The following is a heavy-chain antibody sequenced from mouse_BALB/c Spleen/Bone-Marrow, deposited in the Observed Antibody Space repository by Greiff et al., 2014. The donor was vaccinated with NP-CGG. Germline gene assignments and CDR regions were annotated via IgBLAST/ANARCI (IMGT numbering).Heavy chain of an antibody. Sequence: VKLVESGPGLVAPSQSLSITCTVSGFSLTNYGVHWVRQPPGKGLEWLGVIGADGSTNYNSALMSRLSISKDNSKSQVLFKMNSLQTDDTAMYYCARITTATGAMDYWGQGTSVTVSS. CDR3: ARITTATGAMDY. J-gene: IGHJ4*01. V-gene: IGHV2-9*02. CDR2: IGADGST. D-gene: IGHD1-2*01. CDR1: GFSLTNYG.